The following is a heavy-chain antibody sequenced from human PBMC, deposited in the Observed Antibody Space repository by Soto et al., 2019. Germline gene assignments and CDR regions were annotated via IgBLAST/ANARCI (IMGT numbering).Heavy chain of an antibody. V-gene: IGHV1-18*01. D-gene: IGHD1-26*01. CDR3: ARDQAGIGSYRAPFDY. Sequence: GPVKVSCKASGYTFTSYGISWVRQAPGQGLEWMGWISAYNGNTNYAQKLQGRVTMTTDTSTSTAYMELRSLRSDDTAVYYCARDQAGIGSYRAPFDYWGQGTLVTVSS. CDR2: ISAYNGNT. J-gene: IGHJ4*02. CDR1: GYTFTSYG.